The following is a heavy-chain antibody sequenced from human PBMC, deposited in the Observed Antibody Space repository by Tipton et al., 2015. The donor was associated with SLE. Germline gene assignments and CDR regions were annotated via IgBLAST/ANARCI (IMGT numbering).Heavy chain of an antibody. CDR2: IWYDGSNK. CDR1: GFTFSSYG. D-gene: IGHD6-13*01. V-gene: IGHV3-33*01. J-gene: IGHJ4*02. CDR3: ARDPTRGSWYVVFDY. Sequence: LSLTCAASGFTFSSYGMHWVRQAPGKGLEWVAVIWYDGSNKYYADSVKGRFTISRDNSKNTLYLQMNSLRAEDTAVYYCARDPTRGSWYVVFDYWGQGTLVTVSS.